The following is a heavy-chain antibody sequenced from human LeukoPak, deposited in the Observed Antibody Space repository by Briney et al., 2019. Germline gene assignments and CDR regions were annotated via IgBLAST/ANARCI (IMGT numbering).Heavy chain of an antibody. CDR2: VQKDGGEK. D-gene: IGHD3-16*01. CDR3: ATSTMGAGYFDD. Sequence: GGSLRLSCEASGFSFNNYWMNWVRQAPGKGLEWVANVQKDGGEKQYVDSVKGRFTISRDNAKNLVYLKLNSLRAEDTAVYYCATSTMGAGYFDDWGQGTLVTVSS. V-gene: IGHV3-7*01. CDR1: GFSFNNYW. J-gene: IGHJ4*02.